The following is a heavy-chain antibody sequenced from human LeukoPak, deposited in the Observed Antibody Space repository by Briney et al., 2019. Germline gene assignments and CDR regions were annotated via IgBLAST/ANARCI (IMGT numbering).Heavy chain of an antibody. V-gene: IGHV1-69*10. CDR1: GGTFSSYA. J-gene: IGHJ4*02. D-gene: IGHD1/OR15-1a*01. CDR3: ARVRNNTFDY. CDR2: IIPILGIA. Sequence: ASVKVSCKASGGTFSSYAISWVRQAPGQGLEWMGWIIPILGIANYAQKFQGRVTITADKSTSTAYMELSSLRSEDTAVYYCARVRNNTFDYWGQGTLVTVSS.